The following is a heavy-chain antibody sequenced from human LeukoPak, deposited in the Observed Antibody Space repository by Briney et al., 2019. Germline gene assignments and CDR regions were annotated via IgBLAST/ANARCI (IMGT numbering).Heavy chain of an antibody. J-gene: IGHJ4*02. CDR1: GGTFSSYA. D-gene: IGHD3-22*01. CDR3: ARTGRRYYDSSGYYYDY. Sequence: GASVKVSCKASGGTFSSYAISWVRQAPGQGLEWMGGIIPIFGTANYAQKFQGRVTITADESTSTAYMELSSLRSEDTAVYYCARTGRRYYDSSGYYYDYWGQGTLVTVSS. CDR2: IIPIFGTA. V-gene: IGHV1-69*13.